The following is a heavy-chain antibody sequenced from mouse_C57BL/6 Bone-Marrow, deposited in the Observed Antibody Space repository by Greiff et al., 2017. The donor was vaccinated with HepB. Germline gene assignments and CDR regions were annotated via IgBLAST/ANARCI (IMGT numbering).Heavy chain of an antibody. J-gene: IGHJ4*01. Sequence: QVQLQQSGAELVRPGTSVKVSCKASGYAFTNYLIEWVKQRPGQGLEWIGVINPGSGGTNYNEKFKGKATLTADKSSSTAYMQLSSLTSEDSAVYFCARGSAYYSNYGAMDYWGQGTSGTVSS. CDR2: INPGSGGT. V-gene: IGHV1-54*01. D-gene: IGHD2-5*01. CDR1: GYAFTNYL. CDR3: ARGSAYYSNYGAMDY.